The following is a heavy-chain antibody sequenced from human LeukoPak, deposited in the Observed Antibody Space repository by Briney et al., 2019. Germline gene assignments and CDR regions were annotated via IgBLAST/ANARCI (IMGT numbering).Heavy chain of an antibody. Sequence: ASVKVSCKASGYTFTSYYMHWMRHAPGQGLEWMGIINPSGGSTSYAQKFQGRVTMTRDTSTSTVYMELSSLRSEDTAVYYCARELLMAQWPDYWGQGTLVTVSS. CDR1: GYTFTSYY. CDR3: ARELLMAQWPDY. V-gene: IGHV1-46*01. J-gene: IGHJ4*02. CDR2: INPSGGST. D-gene: IGHD6-19*01.